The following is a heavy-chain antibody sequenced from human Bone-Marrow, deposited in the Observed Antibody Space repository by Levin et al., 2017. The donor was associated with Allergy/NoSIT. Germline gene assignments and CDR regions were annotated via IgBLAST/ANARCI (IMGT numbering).Heavy chain of an antibody. Sequence: SETLSLTCTVSGGSISSHYWSWIRQPPGKGLEWIGYISYSGITNYNPSLQSRFTISVDTSKNQFSLKLSSVTAADTAVYYCARREIVAAVETYNWFDPWGQGTLVTVSS. CDR3: ARREIVAAVETYNWFDP. D-gene: IGHD5-12*01. V-gene: IGHV4-59*08. CDR2: ISYSGIT. J-gene: IGHJ5*02. CDR1: GGSISSHY.